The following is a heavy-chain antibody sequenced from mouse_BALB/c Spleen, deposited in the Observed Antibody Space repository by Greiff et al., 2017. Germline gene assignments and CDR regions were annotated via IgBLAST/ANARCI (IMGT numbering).Heavy chain of an antibody. Sequence: EVQLVESGGGLVQPGGSRKLSCAASGFTFSSFGMHWVRQAPEKGLEWVAYISSGSSTIYYADTVKGRFTISRDNPKNTLFLQMTSLRSEDTAMYYCAREGKYYGSIAYWGQGTLVTVSA. J-gene: IGHJ3*01. CDR3: AREGKYYGSIAY. V-gene: IGHV5-17*02. CDR1: GFTFSSFG. D-gene: IGHD1-1*01. CDR2: ISSGSSTI.